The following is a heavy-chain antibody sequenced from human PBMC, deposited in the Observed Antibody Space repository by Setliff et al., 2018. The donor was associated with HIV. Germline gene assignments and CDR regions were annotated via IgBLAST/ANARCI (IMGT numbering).Heavy chain of an antibody. V-gene: IGHV1-69*10. D-gene: IGHD5-12*01. CDR3: ARGPLYGYDRGYFDY. J-gene: IGHJ4*02. CDR1: GGSFNTYG. Sequence: SVKVSCKASGGSFNTYGIHWVRQAPGQGLEWMGGIIPIASVPDYSQKFQDRLTITADESTTTVYMDMSSLRSEDTAQYYCARGPLYGYDRGYFDYWGQGTLVTVS. CDR2: IIPIASVP.